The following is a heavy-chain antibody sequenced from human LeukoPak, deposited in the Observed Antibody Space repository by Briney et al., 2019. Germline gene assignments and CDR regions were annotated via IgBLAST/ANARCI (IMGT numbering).Heavy chain of an antibody. V-gene: IGHV3-30*18. Sequence: GWSLRLSCAASGFTFSSYGMHWVRQAPGKGLEWVAVISYDGSNKYYADSVKGRFTISRDNSKNTLYLQMNSLRAEDTAVYYCANSPRPYFDYWGQGTLVTVSS. CDR3: ANSPRPYFDY. CDR1: GFTFSSYG. CDR2: ISYDGSNK. J-gene: IGHJ4*02.